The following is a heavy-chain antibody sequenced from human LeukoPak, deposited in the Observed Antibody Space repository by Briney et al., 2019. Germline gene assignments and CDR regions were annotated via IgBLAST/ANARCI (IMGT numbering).Heavy chain of an antibody. V-gene: IGHV1-46*01. Sequence: GASVKVSCKASEYTFTRYYMNWVRQAPGQGLEWMGIINPSGGSTNYAQKFQGRVTMTRDTSTSTIYMEVSSLRSEDTAVYYCATSFRAVNWFDPWGQGTLVTVSS. CDR1: EYTFTRYY. CDR2: INPSGGST. D-gene: IGHD3-10*01. CDR3: ATSFRAVNWFDP. J-gene: IGHJ5*02.